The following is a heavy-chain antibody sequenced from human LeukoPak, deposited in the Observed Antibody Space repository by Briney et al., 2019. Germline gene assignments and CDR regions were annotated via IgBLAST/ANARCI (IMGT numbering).Heavy chain of an antibody. J-gene: IGHJ3*02. Sequence: LGESLKISCRYSGYSFASYWFGWVRHMPGKGLEWIGVIYPEDSDTRYSPSFEGQVTISGDKSTSSAFLQWRSLRASDTAMYYCARRSYEGSTSAFDIWGQGTMVIVSA. D-gene: IGHD2/OR15-2a*01. CDR3: ARRSYEGSTSAFDI. V-gene: IGHV5-51*01. CDR1: GYSFASYW. CDR2: IYPEDSDT.